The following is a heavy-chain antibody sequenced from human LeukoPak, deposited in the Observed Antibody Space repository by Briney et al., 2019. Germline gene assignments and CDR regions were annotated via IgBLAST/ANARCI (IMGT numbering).Heavy chain of an antibody. Sequence: PGGSLRLSCAASGFTFSSYEMNWVRQAPGKGLEWVSYISSSSSTIYYADSVKGRFTISRDNAKNSLYLQMNSLRAEDTAVYYCARAAGLSPYYYYYMDVWGKGTTVTVSS. J-gene: IGHJ6*03. CDR3: ARAAGLSPYYYYYMDV. CDR2: ISSSSSTI. D-gene: IGHD3-16*02. V-gene: IGHV3-48*01. CDR1: GFTFSSYE.